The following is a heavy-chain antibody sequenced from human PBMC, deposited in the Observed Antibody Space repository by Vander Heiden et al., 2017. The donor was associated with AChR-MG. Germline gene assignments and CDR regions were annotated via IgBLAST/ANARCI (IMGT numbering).Heavy chain of an antibody. Sequence: QLQLQESGPGLVKPSETLSLTCTVSGGSLSSRSYYWGWIRQPPGKGLEWIGSIYYSGSTDDNPSLKSRVTISVETSKNQFSLKMSSVTAADTAVYYCAIRVGLAFDIWGQGTMVTVSS. CDR2: IYYSGST. CDR3: AIRVGLAFDI. V-gene: IGHV4-39*01. CDR1: GGSLSSRSYY. D-gene: IGHD2-15*01. J-gene: IGHJ3*02.